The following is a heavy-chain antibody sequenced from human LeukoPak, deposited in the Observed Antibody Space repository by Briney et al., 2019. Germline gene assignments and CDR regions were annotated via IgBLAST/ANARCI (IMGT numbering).Heavy chain of an antibody. Sequence: SGTLSLTCAVSGGSITSGNWWSWVRQSPGKGLQWIGEVYRSGSTNFNPSLKSRVTISVDTSKNQFSLKLSSVTAADTAVYYCAHNGWYSIDNWGQGTLVTVSS. CDR2: VYRSGST. V-gene: IGHV4-4*02. J-gene: IGHJ4*02. CDR1: GGSITSGNW. CDR3: AHNGWYSIDN. D-gene: IGHD6-19*01.